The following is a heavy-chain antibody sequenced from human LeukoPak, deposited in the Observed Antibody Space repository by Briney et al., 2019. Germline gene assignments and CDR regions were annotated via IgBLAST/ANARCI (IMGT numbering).Heavy chain of an antibody. CDR1: GFTFSSYW. J-gene: IGHJ6*02. CDR3: ARDSYDFWSGYYYYYYGMDV. D-gene: IGHD3-3*01. CDR2: IKQDGSEK. V-gene: IGHV3-7*01. Sequence: PGGSLRLSCAASGFTFSSYWMSWVRRAPGKGLEWVANIKQDGSEKYYVDSVKGRFTISRDNAKNSLYLQMNSLRAEDTAVYYCARDSYDFWSGYYYYYYGMDVWGQGTTVTVSS.